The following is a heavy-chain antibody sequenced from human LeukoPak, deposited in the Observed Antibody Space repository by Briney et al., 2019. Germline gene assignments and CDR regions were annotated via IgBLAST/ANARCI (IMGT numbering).Heavy chain of an antibody. CDR1: GFRFSDYW. Sequence: GGSLRLSCEVSGFRFSDYWMGWVRQAPGKGLEWVANINEDGREYYYVDSVKGRITISRHNAKNSLYLQMTSLRADDTAVYYCARGGDPGGIDYWGQGTLVTVSS. CDR2: INEDGREY. J-gene: IGHJ4*02. CDR3: ARGGDPGGIDY. V-gene: IGHV3-7*01. D-gene: IGHD2-21*02.